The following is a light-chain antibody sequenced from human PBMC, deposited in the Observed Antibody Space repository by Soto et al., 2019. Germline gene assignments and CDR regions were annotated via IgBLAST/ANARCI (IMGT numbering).Light chain of an antibody. CDR2: DAS. Sequence: EIVMAPSPATLSVSPGETAILSCRASQNIGSNLAWYQQKPGQAPRLLIYDASNRATGIPARFSGSGSGTDFTLTISSLEPEDFAVYYCQQRSDWQTFGQGTRLEIK. V-gene: IGKV3D-11*02. J-gene: IGKJ5*01. CDR1: QNIGSN. CDR3: QQRSDWQT.